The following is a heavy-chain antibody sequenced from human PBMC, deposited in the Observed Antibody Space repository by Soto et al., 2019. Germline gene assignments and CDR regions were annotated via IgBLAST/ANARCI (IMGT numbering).Heavy chain of an antibody. Sequence: SETLSLTCAVYGGSFSGYYWSWIRQPPGKGLEWIGEINHSGSTNYNPSLKSRVTISVDTSKNQFSQKLSSVTAADTAVYYCARALSITGTLDYWGQGTLVTVSS. V-gene: IGHV4-34*01. CDR2: INHSGST. D-gene: IGHD1-20*01. J-gene: IGHJ4*02. CDR3: ARALSITGTLDY. CDR1: GGSFSGYY.